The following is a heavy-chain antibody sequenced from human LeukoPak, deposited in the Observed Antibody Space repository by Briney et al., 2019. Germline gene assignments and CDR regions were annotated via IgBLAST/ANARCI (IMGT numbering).Heavy chain of an antibody. Sequence: GSLRLSCAASGFTFSSYAMSWVRQAPGKGLEWIGSIYYSGSTYYNPSLKSRVTISVDTSKNQFSLKLSSVTAADTAVYYCARHYYGDYGNFDIWGQGTMVTVSS. CDR1: GFTFSSYA. CDR3: ARHYYGDYGNFDI. J-gene: IGHJ3*02. D-gene: IGHD4-17*01. V-gene: IGHV4-39*01. CDR2: IYYSGST.